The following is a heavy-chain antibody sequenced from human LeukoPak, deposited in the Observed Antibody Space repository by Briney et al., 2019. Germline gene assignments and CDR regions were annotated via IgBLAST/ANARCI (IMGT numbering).Heavy chain of an antibody. J-gene: IGHJ5*02. V-gene: IGHV4-59*11. CDR2: IYYTGTT. CDR1: GVSINSHY. D-gene: IGHD3-10*01. CDR3: ARAGPWQIDP. Sequence: PSETLSLTCTVSGVSINSHYWNWIRQPPGKGLEWIGHIYYTGTTNYNPSLKSRVTISVDRSKNHFSLKLKSVTNADTAVYYCARAGPWQIDPWGQGILVTVSS.